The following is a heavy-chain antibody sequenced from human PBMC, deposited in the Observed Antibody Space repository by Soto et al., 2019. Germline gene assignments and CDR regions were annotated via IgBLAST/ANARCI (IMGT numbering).Heavy chain of an antibody. V-gene: IGHV1-18*01. J-gene: IGHJ4*02. CDR2: ISAYNGNT. Sequence: EASVKVSCKASGFTFTNYGISWVRQAPGQGLEWMGWISAYNGNTNYAQKVRGRVTMTTDTSTSTAYMELRSLRSDDTAVYYCARSGSSWNLREFDFWGQGILVTVSS. CDR3: ARSGSSWNLREFDF. CDR1: GFTFTNYG. D-gene: IGHD6-13*01.